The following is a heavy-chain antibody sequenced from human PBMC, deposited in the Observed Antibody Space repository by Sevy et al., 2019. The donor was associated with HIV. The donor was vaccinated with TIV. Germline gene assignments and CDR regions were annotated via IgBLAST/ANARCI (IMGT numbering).Heavy chain of an antibody. Sequence: SETLSLTCSVSGGPISSYYWSWIRQPPGKRLEWIGYIHYSGSTNYNPSLNSRLTISVDTSKNQFSLRLTSVTAADTAEYYGASAPPVRSCDDGLNWFDPWGQGILVTVSS. CDR3: ASAPPVRSCDDGLNWFDP. D-gene: IGHD5-12*01. J-gene: IGHJ5*02. V-gene: IGHV4-59*01. CDR2: IHYSGST. CDR1: GGPISSYY.